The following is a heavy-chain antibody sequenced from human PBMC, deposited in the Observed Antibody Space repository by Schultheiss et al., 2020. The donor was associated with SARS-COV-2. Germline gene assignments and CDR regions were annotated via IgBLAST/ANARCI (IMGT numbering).Heavy chain of an antibody. V-gene: IGHV4-59*05. CDR1: GASISSYY. Sequence: SETLSLTCAVSGASISSYYWNWIRQPPGKGLEWIGRIYYSGSTYYNPSLESRVTISVDTSKNQFSLKLSAVTAADTAVYYCAGALTTMGNDAFDIWGQGTMVTVSS. J-gene: IGHJ3*02. D-gene: IGHD4-23*01. CDR3: AGALTTMGNDAFDI. CDR2: IYYSGST.